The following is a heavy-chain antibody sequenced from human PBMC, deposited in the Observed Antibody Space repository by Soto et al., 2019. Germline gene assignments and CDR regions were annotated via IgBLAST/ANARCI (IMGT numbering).Heavy chain of an antibody. Sequence: GGSLRLSCAASGFTFSDYAMTWVRQAPGKGLEWVSALSGSGISRYYADTVKGRFTISRDNSRNTLYLQMNSLRAEDTAVYYCATSYDSSGYDYWGQGALVTVSS. V-gene: IGHV3-23*01. D-gene: IGHD3-22*01. CDR1: GFTFSDYA. J-gene: IGHJ4*02. CDR2: LSGSGISR. CDR3: ATSYDSSGYDY.